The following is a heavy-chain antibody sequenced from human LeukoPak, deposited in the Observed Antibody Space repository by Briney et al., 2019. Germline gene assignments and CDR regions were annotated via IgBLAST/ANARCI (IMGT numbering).Heavy chain of an antibody. CDR2: ISWNSGSI. CDR1: GFTLEDHA. J-gene: IGHJ3*02. CDR3: AKDKRAGAFDI. V-gene: IGHV3-9*01. Sequence: PGGSLRLSCAASGFTLEDHAMHWVRQAPGKGLEWVSGISWNSGSIGYADSVKGRFTISRDNAKNSLYLQMNSLRAEDTALYYCAKDKRAGAFDIWGQGTMVTVPS.